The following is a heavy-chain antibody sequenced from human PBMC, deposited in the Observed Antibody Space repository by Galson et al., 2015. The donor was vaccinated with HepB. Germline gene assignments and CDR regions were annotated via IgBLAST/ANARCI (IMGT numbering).Heavy chain of an antibody. Sequence: AISGDSVSNKSVAWDWIRQSPSRGLEWLGRTYYRSKWYYDYAVSVKSRIRITSDTSKNQFSLQLNSVTPEDTAVYYCARSPTSAVAVAGYFDYWGQGTLVTVSS. J-gene: IGHJ4*02. CDR1: GDSVSNKSVA. CDR3: ARSPTSAVAVAGYFDY. V-gene: IGHV6-1*01. CDR2: TYYRSKWYY. D-gene: IGHD6-19*01.